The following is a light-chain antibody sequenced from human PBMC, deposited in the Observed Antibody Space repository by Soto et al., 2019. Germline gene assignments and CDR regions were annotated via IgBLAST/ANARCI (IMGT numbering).Light chain of an antibody. Sequence: DIQMTQSPSSLSASVGARVTITCRASQGISDYLAWFQQKPGKAPKSLIYVVSTFQSGVPSKFSGRGSGTDFTLTISKVEPEDFAVYYCQQYGTPRSVTFGQGTRL. CDR2: VVS. V-gene: IGKV1-16*02. J-gene: IGKJ5*01. CDR1: QGISDY. CDR3: QQYGTPRSVT.